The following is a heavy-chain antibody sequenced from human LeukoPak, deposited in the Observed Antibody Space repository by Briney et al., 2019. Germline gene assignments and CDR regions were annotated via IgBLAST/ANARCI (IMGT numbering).Heavy chain of an antibody. CDR2: INPNSGGT. Sequence: ASVKVSCKASRYTFTGYYMHWVRQAPGQGLEWMGWINPNSGGTNYAQKFQGRVTMTRDTSISTAYMELSRLRSDDTAVYYCARDWPRGPWEPAPDRLDYWGQGTLVTVSS. CDR3: ARDWPRGPWEPAPDRLDY. J-gene: IGHJ4*02. CDR1: RYTFTGYY. D-gene: IGHD1-26*01. V-gene: IGHV1-2*02.